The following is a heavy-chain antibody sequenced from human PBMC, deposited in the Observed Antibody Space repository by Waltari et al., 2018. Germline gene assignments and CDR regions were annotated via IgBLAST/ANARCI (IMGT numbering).Heavy chain of an antibody. V-gene: IGHV3-30-3*01. D-gene: IGHD4-17*01. J-gene: IGHJ4*02. CDR1: GFTFRSYS. CDR3: ARDDGYGDSGLDY. Sequence: QVQLVESGGGVVQPGRSLRLSCAASGFTFRSYSMHWVRQAPGKGLEWVADILYDGSKEYYADSVKGRFTISRDNSKNTLCLQMNSLRAEDTAVCYCARDDGYGDSGLDYWGQGTLVTVSS. CDR2: ILYDGSKE.